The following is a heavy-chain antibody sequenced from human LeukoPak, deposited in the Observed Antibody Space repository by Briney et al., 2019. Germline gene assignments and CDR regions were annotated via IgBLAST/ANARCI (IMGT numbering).Heavy chain of an antibody. D-gene: IGHD3-22*01. CDR3: ASTGVSNYYDSSGYLN. Sequence: GGSLRLSCAASGFTFSTYGMNWVRQPPGKGLEWVSSISDTSSYIYYADSVKGRFTISRDNAKNSLHLQMNSLRAGDTAVYYCASTGVSNYYDSSGYLNWGQGTLVTVSS. CDR2: ISDTSSYI. J-gene: IGHJ4*02. CDR1: GFTFSTYG. V-gene: IGHV3-21*01.